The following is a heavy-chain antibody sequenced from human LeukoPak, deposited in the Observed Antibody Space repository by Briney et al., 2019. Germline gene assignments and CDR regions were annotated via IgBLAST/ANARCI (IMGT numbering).Heavy chain of an antibody. J-gene: IGHJ4*02. Sequence: GGSLRLSCAASGFTFSTYGMHWVRQAPGKGLEWVAFIRYDGSNPYDGSNKFYADSVKGRFSISRDNSKNMLYLQMNSLRAEDTAVYYCAGDFDYWGQGTLVTVSS. CDR1: GFTFSTYG. V-gene: IGHV3-30*19. CDR3: AGDFDY. CDR2: IRYDGSNPYDGSNK.